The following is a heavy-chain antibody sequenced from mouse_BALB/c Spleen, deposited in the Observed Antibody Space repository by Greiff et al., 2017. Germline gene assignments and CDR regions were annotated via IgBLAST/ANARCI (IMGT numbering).Heavy chain of an antibody. CDR3: AKFITTVVATDYYAMDY. CDR2: ISSGSSNI. V-gene: IGHV5-17*02. D-gene: IGHD1-1*01. Sequence: EVQLVESGGGLVQPGGSRKLSCAASGFTFSSFGMHWVRQAPEKGLEWVAYISSGSSNIYYADTVKGRFTISRDDPKNTLFLQMTSLRSEDTAMYYCAKFITTVVATDYYAMDYWGQGTSVTVSS. J-gene: IGHJ4*01. CDR1: GFTFSSFG.